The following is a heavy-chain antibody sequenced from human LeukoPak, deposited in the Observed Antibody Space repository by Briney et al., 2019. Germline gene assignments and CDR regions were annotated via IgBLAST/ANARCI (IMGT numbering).Heavy chain of an antibody. Sequence: LRLSCAASGFTFDDYAMHWVRQAPGKGLEWVSGISWNSGSIGYADSVKGRFTISRDNAKNSLYLQMNSLRAEDTALYYCAKGRGYSYNFDYWGQGTLVTVSS. D-gene: IGHD5-18*01. J-gene: IGHJ4*02. CDR2: ISWNSGSI. V-gene: IGHV3-9*01. CDR3: AKGRGYSYNFDY. CDR1: GFTFDDYA.